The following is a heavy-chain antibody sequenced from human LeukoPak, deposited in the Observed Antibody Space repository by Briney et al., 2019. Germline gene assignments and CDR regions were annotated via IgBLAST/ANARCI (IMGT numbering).Heavy chain of an antibody. CDR2: IYYSGST. J-gene: IGHJ5*02. D-gene: IGHD3-16*01. CDR3: TRGLVEPNWFVP. Sequence: SETLSLTCTVSGGSISSYYWSWIRQPPGKGLEWIGYIYYSGSTNYNPSLKSRVTISVDTSKNQFSLKLSSVTAADTAVYYCTRGLVEPNWFVPWGQGTLVTVSS. CDR1: GGSISSYY. V-gene: IGHV4-59*01.